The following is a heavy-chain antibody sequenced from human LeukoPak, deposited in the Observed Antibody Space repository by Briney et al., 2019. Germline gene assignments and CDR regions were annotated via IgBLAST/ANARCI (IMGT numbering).Heavy chain of an antibody. Sequence: PSETLSLTCAVYGGPFSGYYWRWIPQPPGKGLEWIGKINHSRSTNYNPSLKSRVTISVDTSKNQFSLKLSSVTAADTAVYYCAGQIHYDFWSGNHDYWGQGTLVTVSS. CDR3: AGQIHYDFWSGNHDY. V-gene: IGHV4-34*01. CDR1: GGPFSGYY. J-gene: IGHJ4*02. D-gene: IGHD3-3*01. CDR2: INHSRST.